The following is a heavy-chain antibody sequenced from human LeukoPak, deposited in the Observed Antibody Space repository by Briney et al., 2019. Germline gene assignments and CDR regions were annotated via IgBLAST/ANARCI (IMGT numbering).Heavy chain of an antibody. CDR2: MNPNSGGT. D-gene: IGHD3-10*01. CDR3: ARVPWFGEDYYYMDV. CDR1: GYTFTGYY. Sequence: ASVTVSCKASGYTFTGYYMHWVRQAPGQGLEWMGWMNPNSGGTNYAQKFQGRVTITADESTSTAYMELSSLRSEDTAVYYCARVPWFGEDYYYMDVWGKGTTVTISS. J-gene: IGHJ6*03. V-gene: IGHV1-2*02.